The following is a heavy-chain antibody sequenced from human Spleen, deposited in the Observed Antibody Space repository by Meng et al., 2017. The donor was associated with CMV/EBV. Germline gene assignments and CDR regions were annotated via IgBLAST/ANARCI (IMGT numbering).Heavy chain of an antibody. Sequence: SGFTVSSNYMSWVRQAPGKGLEWVSVIYSGGSTYYADSVKGRFTISRDNSKNTLYLQMNSLRAEDTAVYYCARGWRYSSSWYEGYFDYWGQGTLVTVSS. CDR3: ARGWRYSSSWYEGYFDY. D-gene: IGHD6-13*01. V-gene: IGHV3-53*01. CDR1: GFTVSSNY. J-gene: IGHJ4*02. CDR2: IYSGGST.